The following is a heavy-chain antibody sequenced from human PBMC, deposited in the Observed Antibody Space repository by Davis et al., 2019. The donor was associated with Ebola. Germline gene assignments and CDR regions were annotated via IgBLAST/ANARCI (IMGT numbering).Heavy chain of an antibody. J-gene: IGHJ4*02. D-gene: IGHD1-26*01. V-gene: IGHV3-30-3*01. CDR2: ISYDGSNK. CDR3: ARDRELLGRGLDY. CDR1: GFTFSRYS. Sequence: GESLKISCAASGFTFSRYSMHWVRQAPGKGPEWVTVISYDGSNKYYADSGKGRFTISRDNSKNTLYLQMNTQRAEDTAVYYSARDRELLGRGLDYWGQGTLVTVSS.